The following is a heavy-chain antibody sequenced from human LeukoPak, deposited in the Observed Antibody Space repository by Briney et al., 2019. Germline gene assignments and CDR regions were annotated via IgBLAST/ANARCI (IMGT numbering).Heavy chain of an antibody. J-gene: IGHJ4*02. CDR3: ARESSRHFYYDSSGHYLYYFDY. CDR2: IYTSGST. V-gene: IGHV4-4*07. CDR1: GGSISSYY. Sequence: KPSETLSLTCTVSGGSISSYYWSWIRQPAGKGLEWIGRIYTSGSTNYNPSLKSRVTMSVDTSKNQFSLKLSSVTAADTAVYYCARESSRHFYYDSSGHYLYYFDYWGQGTLVTVSS. D-gene: IGHD3-22*01.